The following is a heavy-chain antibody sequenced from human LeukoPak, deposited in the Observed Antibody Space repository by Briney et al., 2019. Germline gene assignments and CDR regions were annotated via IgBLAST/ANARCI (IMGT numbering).Heavy chain of an antibody. Sequence: GGSLRLSCAASGFTFSSYYMNWVRQAPGQGLEWVGIISDSGGTSYYADSVKGRFTIARDNSKNTVYLQMNSLRAEDTAMYYCAKWCSHLDYWGQGALVTVSS. V-gene: IGHV3-23*01. J-gene: IGHJ4*02. D-gene: IGHD4/OR15-4a*01. CDR3: AKWCSHLDY. CDR2: ISDSGGTS. CDR1: GFTFSSYY.